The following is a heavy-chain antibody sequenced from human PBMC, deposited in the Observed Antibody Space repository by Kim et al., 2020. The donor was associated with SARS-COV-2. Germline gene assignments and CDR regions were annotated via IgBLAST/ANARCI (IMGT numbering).Heavy chain of an antibody. CDR2: INHSGST. J-gene: IGHJ4*02. V-gene: IGHV4-34*01. CDR1: GGSFSSYY. D-gene: IGHD2-2*01. CDR3: ARGGIYCSSTSCYPRGED. Sequence: SETLSLTCAVYGGSFSSYYWSWIRQPPGKGLEWIGEINHSGSTNYNPSLKSRVTISIDTSKNQFSLNLSSVTAADTAVYYCARGGIYCSSTSCYPRGEDWGQGTLVTVSS.